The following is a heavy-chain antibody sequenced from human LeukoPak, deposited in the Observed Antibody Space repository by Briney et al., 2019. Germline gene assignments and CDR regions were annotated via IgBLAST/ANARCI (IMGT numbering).Heavy chain of an antibody. CDR2: IYRHGGT. CDR1: GFTVSTNY. V-gene: IGHV3-66*04. J-gene: IGHJ4*02. Sequence: GGSLRLSCAASGFTVSTNYVSWVRQAPGKGLEWVSVIYRHGGTAYADSVQGRFSISRDNSKNTVDLQMNSLRAEDTAVYYCARRRDLYSGSYYPFDYWGQGTLVTVSS. CDR3: ARRRDLYSGSYYPFDY. D-gene: IGHD1-26*01.